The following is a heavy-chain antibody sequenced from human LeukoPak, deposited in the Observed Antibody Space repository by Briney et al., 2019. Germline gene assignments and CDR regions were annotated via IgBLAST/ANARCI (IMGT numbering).Heavy chain of an antibody. CDR2: MSGSGGTT. CDR3: AKVQQLATIYYFDC. CDR1: GFTFSSYA. Sequence: GGSLRLSCAASGFTFSSYAMSWVRQAPGKGLEWVSSMSGSGGTTYYADSVKGRFAISRDNSKNTLYLQMSSLRTEDTALYYCAKVQQLATIYYFDCWGQGSLVTVAS. J-gene: IGHJ4*02. D-gene: IGHD6-13*01. V-gene: IGHV3-23*01.